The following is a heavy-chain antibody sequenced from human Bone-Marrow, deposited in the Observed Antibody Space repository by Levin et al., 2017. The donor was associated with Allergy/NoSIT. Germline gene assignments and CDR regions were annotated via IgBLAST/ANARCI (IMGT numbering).Heavy chain of an antibody. V-gene: IGHV3-23*01. J-gene: IGHJ4*02. CDR1: GLIFSNYA. D-gene: IGHD3-22*01. CDR3: AGYDTSGYHSPFDY. Sequence: QAGESLKISCAASGLIFSNYAMNWVRQAPGKRLEWVSQISGSGSNTHYADSVRGRFTFSRDNSNNTVYLQMNSLRADDTAVYYCAGYDTSGYHSPFDYWGQGTLVTVSS. CDR2: ISGSGSNT.